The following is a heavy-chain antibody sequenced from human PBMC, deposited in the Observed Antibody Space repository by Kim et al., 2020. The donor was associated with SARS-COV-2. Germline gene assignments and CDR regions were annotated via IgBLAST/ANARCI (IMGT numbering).Heavy chain of an antibody. CDR2: INYSGNT. J-gene: IGHJ4*02. CDR1: GVSISRSSNY. V-gene: IGHV4-39*01. CDR3: ARLVSENSAVEY. Sequence: SETLSLTCTVSGVSISRSSNYWGWIRQPPGKGLEWIGSINYSGNTYYNPSLKSRVTISVDTSKNQFSLQMRSVTAADTSVYYCARLVSENSAVEYWGQGTLVTVSS.